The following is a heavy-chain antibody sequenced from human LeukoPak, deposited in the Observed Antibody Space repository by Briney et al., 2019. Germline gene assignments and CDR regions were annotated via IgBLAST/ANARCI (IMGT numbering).Heavy chain of an antibody. V-gene: IGHV3-7*01. CDR1: GFTFSGYW. J-gene: IGHJ4*02. CDR2: RRKDGSEK. Sequence: GGSLRLSCVPSGFTFSGYWMTWVRQAPGEGLGWVAKRRKDGSEKYYLASMRGRFTITRDNTENSLYLQMNSLRAEDTAVYYCARMSSSSWYVCDYWGQGTLVTVSS. CDR3: ARMSSSSWYVCDY. D-gene: IGHD6-13*01.